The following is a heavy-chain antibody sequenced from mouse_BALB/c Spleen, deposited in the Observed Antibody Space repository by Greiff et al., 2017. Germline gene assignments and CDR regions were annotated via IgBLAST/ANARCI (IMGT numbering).Heavy chain of an antibody. CDR3: ARQGLGPYFDY. CDR2: ISSGGGST. Sequence: VQLVESGGGLVKPGGSLKLSCAASGFAFSSYDMSWVRQTPEKRLEWVAYISSGGGSTYYPDTVKGRFTISRDNAKNTLYLQMSSLKSEDTAMYYCARQGLGPYFDYWGQGTTLTVSS. CDR1: GFAFSSYD. V-gene: IGHV5-12-1*01. D-gene: IGHD4-1*01. J-gene: IGHJ2*01.